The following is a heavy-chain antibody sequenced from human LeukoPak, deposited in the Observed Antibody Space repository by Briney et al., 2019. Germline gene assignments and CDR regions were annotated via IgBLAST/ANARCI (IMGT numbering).Heavy chain of an antibody. CDR3: ARQSPGFMIAGYFDY. D-gene: IGHD3-16*01. V-gene: IGHV4-4*02. J-gene: IGHJ4*02. CDR1: GGSISTNNW. Sequence: PSGTLSLTCTVSGGSISTNNWWSWVRQSPAKGLVWIGEIFHKGLTNYNPSLKSRATISIDKSKSQFSLRLTSVTAADTAVYYCARQSPGFMIAGYFDYWGQGTLVTVSS. CDR2: IFHKGLT.